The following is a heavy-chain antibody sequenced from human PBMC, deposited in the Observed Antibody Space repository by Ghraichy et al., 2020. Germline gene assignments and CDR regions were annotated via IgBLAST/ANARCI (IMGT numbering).Heavy chain of an antibody. D-gene: IGHD6-19*01. CDR2: IYTSGST. CDR3: ARDRIVAEYYYYGMDV. Sequence: SQTLSLTCTVSGGSISSYYWSWIRQPAGKGLEWIGRIYTSGSTNYNPSLKSRVTMSVDTSKNQFSLKLSSVTAADTAVYYCARDRIVAEYYYYGMDVWGQGTTVTVSS. CDR1: GGSISSYY. J-gene: IGHJ6*02. V-gene: IGHV4-4*07.